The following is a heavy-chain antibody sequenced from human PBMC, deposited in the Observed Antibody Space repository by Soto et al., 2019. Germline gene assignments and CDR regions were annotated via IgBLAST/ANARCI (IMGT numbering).Heavy chain of an antibody. Sequence: QVQLQESVPGLVKPSEPLSLTCTVSGGSVSSVSYYWSWIRQPPGKGLEWLGYIYYRGSTNYNPSLKSRVALSLDTSNHLFSLKLSSVTDADTAVYYCARDSIAPMYVEGTYGMDVWGQGTTVTVSS. V-gene: IGHV4-61*01. D-gene: IGHD6-6*01. CDR2: IYYRGST. CDR3: ARDSIAPMYVEGTYGMDV. CDR1: GGSVSSVSYY. J-gene: IGHJ6*02.